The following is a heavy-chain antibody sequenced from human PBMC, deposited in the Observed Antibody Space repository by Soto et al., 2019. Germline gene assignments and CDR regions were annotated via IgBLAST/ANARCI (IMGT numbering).Heavy chain of an antibody. CDR3: AKNGDFWSWGMDV. V-gene: IGHV3-23*01. CDR1: GFTFNTYA. Sequence: PGGSLRLSCAASGFTFNTYAMTWVRQAPGKGLEWVSLISESGDGTYYADSVKGRFTISRDNSQRTLNLQMNSLRAEDTAVYYCAKNGDFWSWGMDVWGQGKPVT. CDR2: ISESGDGT. D-gene: IGHD3-3*01. J-gene: IGHJ6*02.